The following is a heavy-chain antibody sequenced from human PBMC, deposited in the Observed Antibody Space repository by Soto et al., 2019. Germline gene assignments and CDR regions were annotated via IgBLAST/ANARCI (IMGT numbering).Heavy chain of an antibody. CDR1: GFTFSSYA. CDR3: AKDESTIFGVVTIYYGMDV. CDR2: ISGSGGST. D-gene: IGHD3-3*01. J-gene: IGHJ6*02. Sequence: LSLTCAASGFTFSSYAMSWVRQAPGKGLEWVSAISGSGGSTYYADSVKGRFTISRDNSKNTLYLQMNSLRAEDTAVYYCAKDESTIFGVVTIYYGMDVWGQGTTVTVSS. V-gene: IGHV3-23*01.